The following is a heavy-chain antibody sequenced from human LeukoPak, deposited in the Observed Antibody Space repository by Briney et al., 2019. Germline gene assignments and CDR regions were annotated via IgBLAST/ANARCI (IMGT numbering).Heavy chain of an antibody. D-gene: IGHD6-13*01. CDR2: INPNSGVT. CDR1: GYTFTAYY. V-gene: IGHV1-2*02. J-gene: IGHJ4*01. CDR3: ARETPPRRGAPAGVLFPD. Sequence: GASVKVSCKASGYTFTAYYIHWVRQAPGLGLEWMGWINPNSGVTKSAQRFQGRVTMTSDTSITTAYMELSRLRSDDTAVYYCARETPPRRGAPAGVLFPDWGHGTLVTVSS.